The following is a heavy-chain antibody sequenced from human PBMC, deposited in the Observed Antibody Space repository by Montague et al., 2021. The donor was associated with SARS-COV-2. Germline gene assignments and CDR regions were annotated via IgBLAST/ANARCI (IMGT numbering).Heavy chain of an antibody. V-gene: IGHV4-39*01. Sequence: SETLSLTCDVSGGSIRSATYYWAWHRQPPGRGLEWKGNIYYSGSSMYNPSLKSRVTMSADTSKNQLSLHLILVTAADTAVYYCARRLTGLEPPVDPWGKGTLVIVSS. CDR3: ARRLTGLEPPVDP. CDR2: IYYSGSS. J-gene: IGHJ5*02. D-gene: IGHD1-1*01. CDR1: GGSIRSATYY.